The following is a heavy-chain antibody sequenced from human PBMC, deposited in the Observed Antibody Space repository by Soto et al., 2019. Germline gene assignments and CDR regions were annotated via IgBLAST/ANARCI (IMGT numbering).Heavy chain of an antibody. D-gene: IGHD6-19*01. CDR2: IDWDDDK. V-gene: IGHV2-70*04. CDR3: ARTGYSSAWNWFDP. Sequence: SGPTLVNPTQTLTLTCTFSGFSLSTSGMRVSWIRQPPGKALEWLARIDWDDDKFYSTSLKTRLTVSKDTSKNQVVLTMTNMDPVDTATYYCARTGYSSAWNWFDPWGQGTLVTV. J-gene: IGHJ5*02. CDR1: GFSLSTSGMR.